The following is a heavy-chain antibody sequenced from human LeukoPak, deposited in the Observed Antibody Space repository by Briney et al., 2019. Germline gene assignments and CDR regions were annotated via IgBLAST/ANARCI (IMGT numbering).Heavy chain of an antibody. V-gene: IGHV4-59*01. CDR2: IYYSGTT. D-gene: IGHD3-10*01. CDR1: GASISSYY. CDR3: ARSPPGSGGSWFDP. J-gene: IGHJ5*02. Sequence: SETLSLTCTVSGASISSYYCNWIRQPPGKGLEWIGYIYYSGTTNYNPSLKSRVTISVDTSKNQFSLKLSSVTAADTAVYYCARSPPGSGGSWFDPWGQGTLVTVSS.